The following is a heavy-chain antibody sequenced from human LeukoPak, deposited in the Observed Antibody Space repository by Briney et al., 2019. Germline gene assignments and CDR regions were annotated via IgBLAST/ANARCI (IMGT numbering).Heavy chain of an antibody. Sequence: ASVKVSCKASGYTFTSYAINWVRQAPGQGLEWMGWINTNTGNAAYAQGLTGRSVFSLDTSASTAYLEISSLKAEDTAVYYCARPMGRYYYYGMDVWGQGTTVTVS. CDR1: GYTFTSYA. D-gene: IGHD3-16*01. J-gene: IGHJ6*02. CDR3: ARPMGRYYYYGMDV. CDR2: INTNTGNA. V-gene: IGHV7-4-1*02.